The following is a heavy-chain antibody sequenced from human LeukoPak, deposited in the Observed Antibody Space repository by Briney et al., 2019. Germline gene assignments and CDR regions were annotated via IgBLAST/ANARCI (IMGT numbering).Heavy chain of an antibody. Sequence: GSLRLSCAVSGFTFSSYAMSWVRQAPGKGLEWVSAISGSGGSTYYADSVKGRFTISRDNSKNTLYLQMNSVRAEDTAVYYCAKGRGRSIVVVPAVPLDYWGQGTLVTVSS. CDR1: GFTFSSYA. D-gene: IGHD2-2*01. CDR3: AKGRGRSIVVVPAVPLDY. CDR2: ISGSGGST. J-gene: IGHJ4*02. V-gene: IGHV3-23*01.